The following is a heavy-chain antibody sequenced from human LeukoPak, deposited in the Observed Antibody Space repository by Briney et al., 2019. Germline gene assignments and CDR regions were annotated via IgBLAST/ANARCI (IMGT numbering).Heavy chain of an antibody. Sequence: WGSLRLSCAASGFTFSTYWMHWVRQAPGKGLVWVSRVSSDGSRTSYADSVKGRFTISRDNAKNTLYLQMNSLRADDTAVYYCAKDRVGAVLFFDSWGQGTLVTVSS. CDR2: VSSDGSRT. D-gene: IGHD1-26*01. CDR3: AKDRVGAVLFFDS. CDR1: GFTFSTYW. V-gene: IGHV3-74*01. J-gene: IGHJ4*02.